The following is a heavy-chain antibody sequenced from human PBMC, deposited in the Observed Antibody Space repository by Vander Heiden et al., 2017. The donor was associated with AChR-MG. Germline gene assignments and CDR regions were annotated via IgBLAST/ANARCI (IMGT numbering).Heavy chain of an antibody. Sequence: QLRESGPGLLKPSETLSLICSVSGGSISSNLSYWAWIRQSPGKGLEWIGTVYYGGKSGSTFYNPSLKSRLSMSVDTSENHFSLTLTSVTAADTAVYYCAGPSGTYFRFDHWGQGTRVTVSS. CDR3: AGPSGTYFRFDH. D-gene: IGHD1-26*01. J-gene: IGHJ4*02. V-gene: IGHV4-39*02. CDR2: VYYGGKSGST. CDR1: GGSISSNLSY.